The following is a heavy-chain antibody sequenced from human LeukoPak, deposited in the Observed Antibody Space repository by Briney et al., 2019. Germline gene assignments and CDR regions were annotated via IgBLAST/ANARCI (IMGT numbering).Heavy chain of an antibody. D-gene: IGHD6-19*01. V-gene: IGHV4-59*08. Sequence: SETLSLTCAVSGGSINSHYWGWIRQPPGKGLQWIGDIYYTGKNNYNPSLKSRVTISLDTSKDHLSLNLTSVVAADTAVYYCVRRDTGWNYFDYWGQGILVTVSS. J-gene: IGHJ4*02. CDR1: GGSINSHY. CDR3: VRRDTGWNYFDY. CDR2: IYYTGKN.